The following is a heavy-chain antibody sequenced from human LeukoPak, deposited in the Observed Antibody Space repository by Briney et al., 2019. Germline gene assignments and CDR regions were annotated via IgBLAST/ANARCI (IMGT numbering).Heavy chain of an antibody. D-gene: IGHD6-13*01. J-gene: IGHJ4*02. CDR1: GGTFNSYA. Sequence: SVKVSCKASGGTFNSYAFSWVRQAPGQGLEWMGGVIPLFGSSSYAQKFQARVTISADESTSTVYMELSSLRSEDTAVYYCARDQPSAAAGTPFDYWGQGTLVTVSS. CDR2: VIPLFGSS. V-gene: IGHV1-69*13. CDR3: ARDQPSAAAGTPFDY.